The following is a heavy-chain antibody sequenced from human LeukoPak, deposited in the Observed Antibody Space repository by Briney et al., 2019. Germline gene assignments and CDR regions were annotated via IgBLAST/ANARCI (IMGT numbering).Heavy chain of an antibody. V-gene: IGHV5-51*01. CDR2: IYPGDSDT. CDR3: AREVGGRWLHHYLDY. CDR1: GSIFTSYW. D-gene: IGHD5-24*01. Sequence: GASPQTCSLASGSIFTSYWIGGGRPQPGKSLEEMGIIYPGDSDTKYSPSFQGQVTISADKSIRTAYLQWSSLKASDTAMYYCAREVGGRWLHHYLDYWGQGTLVTVSS. J-gene: IGHJ4*02.